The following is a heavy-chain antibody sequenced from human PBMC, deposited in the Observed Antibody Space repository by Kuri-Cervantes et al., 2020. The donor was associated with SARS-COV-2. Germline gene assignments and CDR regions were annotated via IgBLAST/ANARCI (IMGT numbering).Heavy chain of an antibody. CDR2: IRNDESSI. CDR3: ARGRELGALGYYFDY. D-gene: IGHD7-27*01. CDR1: GFTFSDYG. Sequence: GESLKISCAASGFTFSDYGMHWVRQAPGKGLEWVAFIRNDESSIDHAGSVKGRFTISRDNPRSTLYLQMSTLRSEDTAVYYCARGRELGALGYYFDYWGQGTLVTVSS. V-gene: IGHV3-30*02. J-gene: IGHJ4*02.